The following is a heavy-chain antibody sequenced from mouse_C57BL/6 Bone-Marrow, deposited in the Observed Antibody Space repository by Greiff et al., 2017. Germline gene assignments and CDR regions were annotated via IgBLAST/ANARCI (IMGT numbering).Heavy chain of an antibody. V-gene: IGHV1-80*01. CDR2: IYPGDGDT. CDR1: GYAFSSYW. J-gene: IGHJ4*01. Sequence: QVQLQQSGAELVKPGASVKISCKASGYAFSSYWMNWVKQRPGKGLEWIGQIYPGDGDTNYNGKFKGKATLTADKSSSTAYMQLSSLTSEDSAVYFCARRSLFITTPMDYWGQGTSVTVSS. CDR3: ARRSLFITTPMDY. D-gene: IGHD1-1*01.